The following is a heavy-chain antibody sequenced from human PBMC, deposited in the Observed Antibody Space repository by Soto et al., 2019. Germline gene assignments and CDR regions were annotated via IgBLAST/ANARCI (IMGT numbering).Heavy chain of an antibody. V-gene: IGHV1-3*01. J-gene: IGHJ6*03. CDR2: INAGNGNT. D-gene: IGHD3-10*01. Sequence: ASVKVSCKASGYTFTSYAMHWVRQAPGQRLEWMGWINAGNGNTKYSQKFQGRVTITRDTSASTAYMELSSLRSEDTAVYYCARDRELPRYYYYYYYMDVWGKGTTVTVSS. CDR3: ARDRELPRYYYYYYYMDV. CDR1: GYTFTSYA.